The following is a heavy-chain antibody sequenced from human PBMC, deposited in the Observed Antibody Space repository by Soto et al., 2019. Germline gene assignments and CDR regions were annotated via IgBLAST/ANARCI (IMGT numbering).Heavy chain of an antibody. D-gene: IGHD1-26*01. CDR1: GGTFSSYA. J-gene: IGHJ4*02. V-gene: IGHV1-69*13. Sequence: SVKVSCKASGGTFSSYAISWVRQAPGQGLEWMGGIITIFGTANYAQKFQGRVTITADESTSTAYMELSSLRSEDTAVYYCARDAAATKGATGPDDYWGQGTLVTVSS. CDR3: ARDAAATKGATGPDDY. CDR2: IITIFGTA.